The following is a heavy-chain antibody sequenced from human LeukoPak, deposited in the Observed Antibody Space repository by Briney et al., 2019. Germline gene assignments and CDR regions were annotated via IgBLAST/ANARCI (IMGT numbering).Heavy chain of an antibody. J-gene: IGHJ6*03. Sequence: GASVKVSCKASGYTFTSYGISWVRQDPGQGLEWMGWISAYNGNTNYAQKLQGRVTMTTDTSTSTAYMELRSLRSDDTAVYYCARALWPQGYYSYYMDVWGKGTTVTVSS. CDR2: ISAYNGNT. CDR1: GYTFTSYG. D-gene: IGHD3-10*01. CDR3: ARALWPQGYYSYYMDV. V-gene: IGHV1-18*01.